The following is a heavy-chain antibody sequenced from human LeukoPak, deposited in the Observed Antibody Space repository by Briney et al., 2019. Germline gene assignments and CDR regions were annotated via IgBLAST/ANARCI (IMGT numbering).Heavy chain of an antibody. J-gene: IGHJ4*02. Sequence: PGGSLRLSCAASGFTFSSYGMSWVRQAPGKGLEWVSRINSDGSSTNYADSVKGRFTISRDNAKNTLHLQMNSLRAEDTAVYYCARGARGSGTASDYWGQGTLVTVSS. CDR2: INSDGSST. V-gene: IGHV3-74*01. D-gene: IGHD3-10*01. CDR3: ARGARGSGTASDY. CDR1: GFTFSSYG.